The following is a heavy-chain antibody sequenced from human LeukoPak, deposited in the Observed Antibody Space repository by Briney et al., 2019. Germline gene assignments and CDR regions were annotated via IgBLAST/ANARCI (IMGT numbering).Heavy chain of an antibody. CDR2: ISYRGST. Sequence: PSENLSLTCTGSGDSFSSHYWTWIRQPPGKGLEWIGYISYRGSTNYNPSLESRVTISIDTSKNQFSLRLSSVTAADTAVYYCARDLVTVTKGFDIWGQGTMVSVSS. J-gene: IGHJ3*02. V-gene: IGHV4-59*11. CDR3: ARDLVTVTKGFDI. CDR1: GDSFSSHY. D-gene: IGHD4-17*01.